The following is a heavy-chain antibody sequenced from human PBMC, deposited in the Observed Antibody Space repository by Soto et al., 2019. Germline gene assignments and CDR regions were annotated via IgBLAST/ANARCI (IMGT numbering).Heavy chain of an antibody. J-gene: IGHJ4*02. CDR1: GYTFTGYY. CDR2: INPNSGGT. Sequence: ASVKVSCKASGYTFTGYYMHWVRQAPGQGLEWMGWINPNSGGTNYAQKFQGRVTMTRDTSISTAYMELSRLRSDDTAVYYCATSRISIAVAGETEYYFDYWCQGTLVTVSS. V-gene: IGHV1-2*02. CDR3: ATSRISIAVAGETEYYFDY. D-gene: IGHD6-19*01.